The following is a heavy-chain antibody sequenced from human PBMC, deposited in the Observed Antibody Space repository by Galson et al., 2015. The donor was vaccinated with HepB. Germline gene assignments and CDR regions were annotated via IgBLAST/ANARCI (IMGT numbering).Heavy chain of an antibody. CDR2: TNPSGGST. CDR1: GYTFTSYY. D-gene: IGHD3-10*01. Sequence: SVKVSCKASGYTFTSYYMHWVRQAPGQGLEWMGITNPSGGSTSYAQKFQGRVTMTRDTSTSTVYMELSSLRSEDTAVYYCASGSGSGLHFDYWGQGTLVTVSS. V-gene: IGHV1-46*01. CDR3: ASGSGSGLHFDY. J-gene: IGHJ4*02.